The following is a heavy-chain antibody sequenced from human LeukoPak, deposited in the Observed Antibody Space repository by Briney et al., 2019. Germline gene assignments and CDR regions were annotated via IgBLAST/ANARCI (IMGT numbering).Heavy chain of an antibody. V-gene: IGHV3-23*01. CDR2: ISGSGGST. D-gene: IGHD4-17*01. Sequence: GGSLRLSCAASAFTFSSYDMNWVPQAPGKGRVCLTAISGSGGSTYYAVSVKGRFTIARDNSKNTLYLQMNRLNGKDTAICYCPKCLPLRSDDYAPFDYWGQGTLVTVSS. CDR3: PKCLPLRSDDYAPFDY. CDR1: AFTFSSYD. J-gene: IGHJ4*02.